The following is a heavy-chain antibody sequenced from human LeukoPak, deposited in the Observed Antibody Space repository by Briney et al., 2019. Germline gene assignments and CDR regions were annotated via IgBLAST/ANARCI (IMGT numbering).Heavy chain of an antibody. J-gene: IGHJ4*02. Sequence: PGGCLRLSCAASGFTFSSYAMSWVRQAPGKGLEWVSAISGSGGSTYYADPVKGRFTISRDNSKNTLYLQMNSLRAEDTAVYYCAKDTIPFTAMAYYFDYWGQGTLVTVSS. D-gene: IGHD5-18*01. CDR1: GFTFSSYA. V-gene: IGHV3-23*01. CDR3: AKDTIPFTAMAYYFDY. CDR2: ISGSGGST.